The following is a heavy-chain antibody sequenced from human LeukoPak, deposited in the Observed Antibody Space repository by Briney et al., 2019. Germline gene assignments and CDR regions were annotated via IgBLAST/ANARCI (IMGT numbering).Heavy chain of an antibody. D-gene: IGHD2-2*01. V-gene: IGHV1-69*05. CDR2: IIPIFGTA. Sequence: GSSVKVSCKASGSTFSSYAISWVRQAPGQGLEWMGGIIPIFGTANYAQKFQGRVTITTDESTSTAYMELSSLRSEDTAVYYCATQAYCSSTSCYSDNWFDPWGQGTLVTVSS. CDR1: GSTFSSYA. CDR3: ATQAYCSSTSCYSDNWFDP. J-gene: IGHJ5*02.